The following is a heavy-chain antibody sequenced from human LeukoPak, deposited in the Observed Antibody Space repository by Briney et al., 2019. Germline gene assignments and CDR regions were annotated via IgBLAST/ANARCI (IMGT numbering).Heavy chain of an antibody. CDR2: IYTSGST. D-gene: IGHD2-15*01. CDR1: GGSISSYY. J-gene: IGHJ5*02. CDR3: ESCTLVVAPLGEVGNWFDP. Sequence: SEALSLTCTVSGGSISSYYWSWIRQPAGKGLEWIGRIYTSGSTNYNPSLKSRVTISVDTSKNQFSLKLSSVTAADTAVYYCESCTLVVAPLGEVGNWFDPWGQGTMVTVSS. V-gene: IGHV4-4*07.